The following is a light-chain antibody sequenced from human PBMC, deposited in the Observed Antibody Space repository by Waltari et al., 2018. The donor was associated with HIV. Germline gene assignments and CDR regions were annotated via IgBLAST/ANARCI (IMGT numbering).Light chain of an antibody. V-gene: IGKV2-28*01. CDR2: LAS. Sequence: DIAMIQSPDSLAVSPGEPASLSCRSSQSLLHNNGHNYLDWYIQRPGQAPELLIYLASRRASGVPDRIAGSGSGTDFILKISRVEPEDVGVYYCMHGQQTPVFGQGTQVEV. CDR1: QSLLHNNGHNY. CDR3: MHGQQTPV. J-gene: IGKJ1*01.